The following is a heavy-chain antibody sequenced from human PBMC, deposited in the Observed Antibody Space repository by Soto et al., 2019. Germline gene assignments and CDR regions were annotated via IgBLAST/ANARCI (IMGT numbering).Heavy chain of an antibody. CDR1: GYTFTSYG. D-gene: IGHD1-26*01. CDR2: ISAYNGNT. Sequence: QVQLVQSGAEVKKPGASVKVSCKASGYTFTSYGISWVRQAPGQGLEWMGWISAYNGNTNDAQKLRGRVKMTRDTSTSTAYMERISLRSNDTPVYYCASLGPIVGATPPLDYWGQGALVTVSS. V-gene: IGHV1-18*01. CDR3: ASLGPIVGATPPLDY. J-gene: IGHJ4*02.